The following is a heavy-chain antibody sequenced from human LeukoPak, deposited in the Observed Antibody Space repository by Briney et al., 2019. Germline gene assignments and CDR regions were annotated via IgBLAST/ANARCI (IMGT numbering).Heavy chain of an antibody. V-gene: IGHV4-61*02. CDR2: IYTSGST. Sequence: PSQTLSLTCTVSGGSISSGSYYWRWIRQPAGKGLEWIGRIYTSGSTNYNPSLKSRVTISVDRSKNQFSLRLSSVTAADTAVYYCARDSRVSDAFDIWGQGTMVTVSS. CDR3: ARDSRVSDAFDI. J-gene: IGHJ3*02. CDR1: GGSISSGSYY. D-gene: IGHD5/OR15-5a*01.